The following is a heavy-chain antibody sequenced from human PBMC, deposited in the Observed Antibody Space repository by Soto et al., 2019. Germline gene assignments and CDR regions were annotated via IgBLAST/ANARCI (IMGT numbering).Heavy chain of an antibody. CDR3: AREYPTTTYYYGMDV. Sequence: KSSETLSLTCTVSGGSISSYYWSWIRQPPGKGLEWIGYIYYSGSTNYNPSLKSRVTISVDTSKNQFSLKLSSVTAADTAVYYCAREYPTTTYYYGMDVWGQGTTVTVSS. V-gene: IGHV4-59*01. CDR1: GGSISSYY. J-gene: IGHJ6*02. D-gene: IGHD1-1*01. CDR2: IYYSGST.